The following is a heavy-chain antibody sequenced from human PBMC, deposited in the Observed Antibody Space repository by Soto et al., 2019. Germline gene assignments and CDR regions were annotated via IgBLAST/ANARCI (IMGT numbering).Heavy chain of an antibody. V-gene: IGHV3-30-3*01. CDR2: ISYDGSNK. CDR3: AREEVVVVPAAMPRGDVDYYYYGMDV. Sequence: ESVGGVVQPGRSLRLSCAASGFTFSSYAMHWVRQAPGKGLEWVAVISYDGSNKYYADSVKGRFTISRDNSKNTLYLQMNSLRAEDTAVYYCAREEVVVVPAAMPRGDVDYYYYGMDVWGQGTTVTVSS. CDR1: GFTFSSYA. D-gene: IGHD2-2*01. J-gene: IGHJ6*02.